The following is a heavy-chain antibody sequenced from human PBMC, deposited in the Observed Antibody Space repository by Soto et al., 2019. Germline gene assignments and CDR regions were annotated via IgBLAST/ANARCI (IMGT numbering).Heavy chain of an antibody. D-gene: IGHD6-19*01. V-gene: IGHV3-11*01. J-gene: IGHJ4*02. CDR3: ANHPSGWSPFDY. CDR1: GFTFSDYF. CDR2: ISSSGNTI. Sequence: GGSLRLSCAASGFTFSDYFMSWIRQAPGKGLEWVSYISSSGNTIYYADSVKGRFTTSRDNAKNSLYLQMNSLRAEDTAVYYCANHPSGWSPFDYWGQGALVTVSS.